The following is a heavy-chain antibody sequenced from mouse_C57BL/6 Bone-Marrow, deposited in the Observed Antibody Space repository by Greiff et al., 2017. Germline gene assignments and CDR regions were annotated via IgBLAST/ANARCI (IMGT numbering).Heavy chain of an antibody. CDR3: AREGSSGYFAY. D-gene: IGHD3-2*02. Sequence: EVQLQESGPGMVKPSQSLSLTCTVTGYSITSGYDWHWIRHFPGNKLSWMGYISYSGSPNYNPSLKSRITITHDTSKNHFFLKLNSVTTEDTATYYCAREGSSGYFAYWGQGTLVTVSA. J-gene: IGHJ3*01. CDR1: GYSITSGYD. CDR2: ISYSGSP. V-gene: IGHV3-1*01.